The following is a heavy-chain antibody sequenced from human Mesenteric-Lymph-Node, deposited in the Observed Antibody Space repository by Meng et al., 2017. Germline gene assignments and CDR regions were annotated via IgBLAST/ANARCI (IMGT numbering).Heavy chain of an antibody. J-gene: IGHJ4*02. Sequence: DARPDLVSPSGSLSLPWGFVGVSISSNIRWTWVRQPPGKGLEWIGDIDDSGSTNYNPSLNNRISISLDKSKNHFSLKVNSVTAADTAVYYCARGKQDAWELLAYWGQGALVTVSS. V-gene: IGHV4-4*02. D-gene: IGHD1-26*01. CDR2: IDDSGST. CDR1: GVSISSNIR. CDR3: ARGKQDAWELLAY.